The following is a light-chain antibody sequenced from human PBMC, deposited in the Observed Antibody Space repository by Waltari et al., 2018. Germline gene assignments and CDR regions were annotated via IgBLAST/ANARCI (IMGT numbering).Light chain of an antibody. CDR1: QSVSSSD. V-gene: IGKV3-20*01. CDR3: QQYGSSPWT. CDR2: GAS. Sequence: EIVLTQSPGTLSLSPGESATLSCRASQSVSSSDLAWYQQKPGQAPRVLIHGASNRATGIPYRFSGSGSGTYFTLTISRLEHEDFAVYYCQQYGSSPWTFGQGTKVEIK. J-gene: IGKJ1*01.